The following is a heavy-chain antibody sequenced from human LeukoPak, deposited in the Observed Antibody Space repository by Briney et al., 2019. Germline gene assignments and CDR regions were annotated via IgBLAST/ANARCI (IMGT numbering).Heavy chain of an antibody. J-gene: IGHJ4*02. CDR1: GFTFSSYW. V-gene: IGHV3-7*01. Sequence: GGSLRLSCAASGFTFSSYWMSWVRQAPGKGLERVANIKQDGSEKYYVDSVKGRFTISRDNAKNSLYLQMNSLRAEDTAVYYCARDDVLLWFGELFTNYFDYWGQGTLVTVSS. D-gene: IGHD3-10*01. CDR3: ARDDVLLWFGELFTNYFDY. CDR2: IKQDGSEK.